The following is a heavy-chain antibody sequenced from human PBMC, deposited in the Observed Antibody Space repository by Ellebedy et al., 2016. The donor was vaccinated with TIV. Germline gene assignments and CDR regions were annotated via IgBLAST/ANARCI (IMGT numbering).Heavy chain of an antibody. J-gene: IGHJ5*02. CDR3: ARDPALPRGRLDT. V-gene: IGHV4-38-2*02. CDR1: GYSIISAYY. Sequence: MPSETLSLTCTVSGYSIISAYYWGWIRQSPGKGLEWLGIIFHSGSTNYNPSLKSRLTMSVDTSKNQFSLKLRSVTAADTAVYYCARDPALPRGRLDTWGQGTLVTVSS. CDR2: IFHSGST.